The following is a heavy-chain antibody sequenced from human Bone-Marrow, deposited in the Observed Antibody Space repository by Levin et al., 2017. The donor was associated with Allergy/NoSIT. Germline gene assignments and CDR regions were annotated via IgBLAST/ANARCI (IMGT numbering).Heavy chain of an antibody. J-gene: IGHJ6*02. CDR1: GFTFKDYS. V-gene: IGHV3-9*01. CDR3: AKAAICVDNCFPGHGMDV. CDR2: ISRDSVTM. D-gene: IGHD2-21*01. Sequence: PGGSLRLSCAASGFTFKDYSMHWVRQVPGKGLEWVSGISRDSVTMEYADAVRGRFTVSRDNTKSSLYLQMNSLAGEDTALYYCAKAAICVDNCFPGHGMDVWGQGTPVIVSS.